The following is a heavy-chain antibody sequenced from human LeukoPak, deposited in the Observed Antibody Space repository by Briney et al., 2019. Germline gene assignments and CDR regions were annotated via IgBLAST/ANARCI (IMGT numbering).Heavy chain of an antibody. CDR1: GFTLSSYE. V-gene: IGHV3-23*01. D-gene: IGHD2-2*01. CDR2: IDYSGGST. CDR3: AKWKGVVPAAIHKGYAFDI. J-gene: IGHJ3*02. Sequence: QSGGSLRLSCTASGFTLSSYEMSWIRQAPGKGLEWVSSIDYSGGSTHYADSVMGRFTISRDNSKNTLYLQLNSLSADDTAVYYCAKWKGVVPAAIHKGYAFDIWGQGTMVTVSS.